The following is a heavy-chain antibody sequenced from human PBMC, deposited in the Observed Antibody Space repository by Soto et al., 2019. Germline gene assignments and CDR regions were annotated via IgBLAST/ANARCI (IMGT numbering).Heavy chain of an antibody. V-gene: IGHV3-23*01. CDR2: ISGSGGST. CDR3: AKYRRYYYDSSGYYIIDY. CDR1: GFTFTSYA. D-gene: IGHD3-22*01. Sequence: PVGSLRLSCAASGFTFTSYAMSWVRQAPGKGLEWVSGISGSGGSTYYADSVKGRFTISRDNSKNTLYLQMNSLRAEDTAVYYCAKYRRYYYDSSGYYIIDYWGQGTLVTAPQ. J-gene: IGHJ4*02.